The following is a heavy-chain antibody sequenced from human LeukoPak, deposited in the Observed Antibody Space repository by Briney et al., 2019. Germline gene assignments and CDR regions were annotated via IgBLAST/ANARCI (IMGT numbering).Heavy chain of an antibody. CDR3: AGQDSSWLYYFDY. Sequence: PSETLSLICTVSGGSISSTSYYWGWIRQPPGKGLEWIGNIHYSGSTYYNPSLKSRVTISVDTSKNQFSLKLSSLTAADTAVYYCAGQDSSWLYYFDYWGQGTLVTVSS. V-gene: IGHV4-39*01. D-gene: IGHD6-13*01. CDR2: IHYSGST. J-gene: IGHJ4*02. CDR1: GGSISSTSYY.